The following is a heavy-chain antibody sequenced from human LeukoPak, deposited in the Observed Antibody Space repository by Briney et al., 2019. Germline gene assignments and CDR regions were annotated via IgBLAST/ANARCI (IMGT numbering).Heavy chain of an antibody. CDR1: GYILSSYN. Sequence: GAPVKVSCKASGYILSSYNMHWVRQAPGQGLEWMGGIIPIFGTANYAQKFQGRVTITADESTSTAYMELSSLRSDDTAVYYCARDPAVYDILTGYDYWGQGTLVTVSS. V-gene: IGHV1-69*13. D-gene: IGHD3-9*01. CDR2: IIPIFGTA. J-gene: IGHJ4*02. CDR3: ARDPAVYDILTGYDY.